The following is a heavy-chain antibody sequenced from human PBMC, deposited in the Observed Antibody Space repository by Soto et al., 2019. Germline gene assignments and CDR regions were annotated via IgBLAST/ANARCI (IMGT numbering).Heavy chain of an antibody. Sequence: GGSLRLSCAASGFTFTSYTMNWVRQAPGKGLEWVSSITTSSSYRYYSGSVKGRFTISRDNAKNSLYLQMNSLRAEDTAVYYCARTTYLDYWGQGTLVTVSS. J-gene: IGHJ4*02. D-gene: IGHD4-17*01. V-gene: IGHV3-21*04. CDR3: ARTTYLDY. CDR1: GFTFTSYT. CDR2: ITTSSSYR.